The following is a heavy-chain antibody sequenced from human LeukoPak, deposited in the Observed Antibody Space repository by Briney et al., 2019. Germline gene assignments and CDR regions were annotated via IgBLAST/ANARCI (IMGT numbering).Heavy chain of an antibody. CDR1: GGTFSTYA. V-gene: IGHV1-18*01. Sequence: ASVKVSCKASGGTFSTYAISWVRQAPGQGLEWMGWISAYNGNTNYAQKLQGRVTMTTDTSTSTAYMELRSLRSDDTAVYYCARAAARYAFDIWGQGTMVTVSS. CDR3: ARAAARYAFDI. D-gene: IGHD6-6*01. CDR2: ISAYNGNT. J-gene: IGHJ3*02.